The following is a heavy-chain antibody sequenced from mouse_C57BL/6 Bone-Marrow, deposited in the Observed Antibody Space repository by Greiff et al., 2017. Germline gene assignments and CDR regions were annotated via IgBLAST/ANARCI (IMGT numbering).Heavy chain of an antibody. CDR1: GYTFTSYW. J-gene: IGHJ2*01. Sequence: QVQLQQPGAELVKPGASVKMSCKASGYTFTSYWLTWVKQRPGQGLEWIGDIYPGSGSTNYNEKFKSKATLPVDTSSSTAYMQLSSLTSEDSAVYYCAREGDYDAVYFDYWGQGTTLTVSS. V-gene: IGHV1-55*01. CDR3: AREGDYDAVYFDY. D-gene: IGHD2-4*01. CDR2: IYPGSGST.